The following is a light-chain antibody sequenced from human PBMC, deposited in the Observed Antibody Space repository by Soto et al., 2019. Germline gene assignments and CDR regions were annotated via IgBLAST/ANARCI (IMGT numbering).Light chain of an antibody. CDR2: KAS. Sequence: DIQMTQSPSTLSASVGDRVTITCRASQIISSCLAWYQHKPGKTPKFLIYKASNLESGVPSRFSGSGSGTEFTLTIRSLQPDDFAAYYCKQYNSVPITFGQGTRLEIK. CDR1: QIISSC. CDR3: KQYNSVPIT. V-gene: IGKV1-5*03. J-gene: IGKJ5*01.